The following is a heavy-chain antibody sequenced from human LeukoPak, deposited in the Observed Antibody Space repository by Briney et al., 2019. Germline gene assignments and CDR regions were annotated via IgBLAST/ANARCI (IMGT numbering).Heavy chain of an antibody. V-gene: IGHV3-23*01. CDR3: ARGGCSSASCAFDY. CDR2: ISGSGRST. Sequence: GGSLRLSCVASGFIFSNYDMRWVRQAPGKGLEWVSSISGSGRSTYYAESVKGRFTISRDNAKNSLYLQMNSLRAEDTAVYNCARGGCSSASCAFDYWGQGTLVTVSS. CDR1: GFIFSNYD. D-gene: IGHD2-2*01. J-gene: IGHJ4*02.